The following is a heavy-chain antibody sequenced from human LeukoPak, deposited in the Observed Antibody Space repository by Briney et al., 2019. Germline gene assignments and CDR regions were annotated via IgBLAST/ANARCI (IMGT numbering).Heavy chain of an antibody. D-gene: IGHD3-10*01. J-gene: IGHJ6*02. V-gene: IGHV4-61*02. CDR1: GGSISSGGYY. CDR2: IYTSGST. Sequence: SQTLSLTCTVSGGSISSGGYYWSWIRQPAGKGLEWIGRIYTSGSTNYNPSLKSRVTMSVDTSKNQFSLKLSSVTAADTAVYYCARDGLLWFGELSALPGRNYYYYGMDVWGQGTTVTVSS. CDR3: ARDGLLWFGELSALPGRNYYYYGMDV.